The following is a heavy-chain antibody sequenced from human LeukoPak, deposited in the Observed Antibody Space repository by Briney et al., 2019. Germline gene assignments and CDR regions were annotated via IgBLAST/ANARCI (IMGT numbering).Heavy chain of an antibody. D-gene: IGHD3-22*01. Sequence: SETLSLTCAVSGCSISSYYWSWIRQPPGKGLEWMAYIYYSGSTNYNSALKSRVSILVEMSKNQFCVKLRSVTAADTAVYYCARVTGYMIEDYFDSWGQGTLVTVSS. CDR2: IYYSGST. J-gene: IGHJ4*02. CDR1: GCSISSYY. CDR3: ARVTGYMIEDYFDS. V-gene: IGHV4-59*01.